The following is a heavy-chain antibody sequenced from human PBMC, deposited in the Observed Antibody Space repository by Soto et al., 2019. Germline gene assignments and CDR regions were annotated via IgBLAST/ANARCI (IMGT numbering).Heavy chain of an antibody. CDR3: ARGDSSSFIGRYYYYYGMDV. J-gene: IGHJ6*02. CDR1: GGTFSSYA. Sequence: QVQLVQSGAEVKKPGSSVKVSCKASGGTFSSYAISWVRQAPGQGLEWMGGIIPIFGTANYAQKFQGRVTITADESTSTAYMELSSLRSEDTAVYYCARGDSSSFIGRYYYYYGMDVWGQGTTVTVSS. D-gene: IGHD6-6*01. V-gene: IGHV1-69*12. CDR2: IIPIFGTA.